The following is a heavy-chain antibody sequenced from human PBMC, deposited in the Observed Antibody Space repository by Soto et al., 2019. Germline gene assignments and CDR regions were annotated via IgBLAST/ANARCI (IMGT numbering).Heavy chain of an antibody. D-gene: IGHD5-12*01. J-gene: IGHJ4*02. CDR2: IYYSGST. V-gene: IGHV4-30-4*01. Sequence: NPSETLSLTCTVSGGSISSGDYYWSWIRQPPGKGLEWIGYIYYSGSTYYNPSLKSRVTISLDTSKNHFSLKLSSVTAADTAVYYCAREEGSGYAPKFDYWGQGTLVTVSS. CDR3: AREEGSGYAPKFDY. CDR1: GGSISSGDYY.